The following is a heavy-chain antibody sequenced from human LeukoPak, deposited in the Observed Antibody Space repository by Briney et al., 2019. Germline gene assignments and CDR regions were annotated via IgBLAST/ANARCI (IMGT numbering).Heavy chain of an antibody. Sequence: SETLSLTCTVSGGSISSSSYYWGWIRQPPGKGLEWIGSIHYSGSTNYNPSLKSRVTISVDTSKNQFSLKLSSVTAANTAVYYCARGYCSGGSCYSYYYYNYMDVWGKGTTVTVSS. D-gene: IGHD2-15*01. V-gene: IGHV4-39*07. J-gene: IGHJ6*03. CDR1: GGSISSSSYY. CDR2: IHYSGST. CDR3: ARGYCSGGSCYSYYYYNYMDV.